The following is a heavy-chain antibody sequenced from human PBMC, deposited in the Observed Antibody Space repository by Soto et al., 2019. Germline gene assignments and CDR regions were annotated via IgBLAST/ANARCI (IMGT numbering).Heavy chain of an antibody. J-gene: IGHJ4*02. CDR1: GFTFSSYE. D-gene: IGHD1-1*01. CDR2: IGSSGFTI. V-gene: IGHV3-48*03. Sequence: GGSLRLSCAVSGFTFSSYEMNWVRQAPGKGLEWVSYIGSSGFTIYYADSVKGRFTISRGNAKNSLYLQMNSLRVEDTALYYCTREAPRIGMDYWGQGTLVTVSS. CDR3: TREAPRIGMDY.